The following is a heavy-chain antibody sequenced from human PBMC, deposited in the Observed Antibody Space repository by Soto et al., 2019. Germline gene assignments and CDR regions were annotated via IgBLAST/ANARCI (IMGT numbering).Heavy chain of an antibody. CDR1: GFTFSSHT. D-gene: IGHD3-10*01. CDR3: ARRITMVRGPYYYYAMDV. V-gene: IGHV3-48*02. CDR2: ITSTSSTK. Sequence: EVQLVESGGGLVQPGGSLRLSCAASGFTFSSHTMNWVRQAPGKGLEWISYITSTSSTKNYADSVKGRFTISRDNANNSLYLQMNSLRDEDTAVSYCARRITMVRGPYYYYAMDVWGQWTTVTVSS. J-gene: IGHJ6*02.